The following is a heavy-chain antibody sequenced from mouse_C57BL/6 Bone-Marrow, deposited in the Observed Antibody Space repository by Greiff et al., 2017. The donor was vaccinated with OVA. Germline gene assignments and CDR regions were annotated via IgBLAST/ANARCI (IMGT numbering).Heavy chain of an antibody. V-gene: IGHV5-4*01. D-gene: IGHD2-5*01. CDR1: GFTFSSYA. Sequence: EVHLVESGGGLVKPGGSLKLSCAASGFTFSSYAMSWVRQTPEKRLEWVATISDGGSYTYYPDNVKGRFTISRDNAKNNLYLQMSHLKSEDTAMYYCARGNYSNPYYAMDYWGQGTSVTVSS. J-gene: IGHJ4*01. CDR2: ISDGGSYT. CDR3: ARGNYSNPYYAMDY.